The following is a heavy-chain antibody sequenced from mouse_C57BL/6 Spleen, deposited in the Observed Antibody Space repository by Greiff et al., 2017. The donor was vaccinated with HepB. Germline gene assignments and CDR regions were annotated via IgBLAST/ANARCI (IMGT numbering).Heavy chain of an antibody. D-gene: IGHD1-1*01. CDR3: TTYDYGSSYDWYFDV. CDR1: GFNIKDYY. V-gene: IGHV14-1*01. Sequence: VQLQQSGAELVRPGASVKLSCTASGFNIKDYYMHWVKQRPEQGLEWIGRIDPEDGDTEYAPKFQGKATMTADTSSNTAYLQLSSLTSEDTAVYYCTTYDYGSSYDWYFDVWGTGTTVTVSS. J-gene: IGHJ1*03. CDR2: IDPEDGDT.